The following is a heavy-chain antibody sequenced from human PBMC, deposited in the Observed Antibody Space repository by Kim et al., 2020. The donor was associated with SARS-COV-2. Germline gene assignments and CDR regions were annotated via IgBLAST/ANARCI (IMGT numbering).Heavy chain of an antibody. J-gene: IGHJ6*02. CDR2: ISASGDNA. CDR1: GFSFGSYD. V-gene: IGHV3-23*01. CDR3: AKELSPDRVTRGQRSHNFGMDV. Sequence: GGSLRLSCEGSGFSFGSYDLSWVRQAPGKGLEWVSSISASGDNAFYVDSVKGRFSISRDSSKNTLYLQMDSLRVEDTAIYYCAKELSPDRVTRGQRSHNFGMDVGGPGTTVLVSS. D-gene: IGHD2-21*02.